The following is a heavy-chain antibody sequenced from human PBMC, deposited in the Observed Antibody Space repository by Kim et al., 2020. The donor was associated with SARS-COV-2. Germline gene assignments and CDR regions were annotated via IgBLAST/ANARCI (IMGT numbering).Heavy chain of an antibody. D-gene: IGHD3-10*01. CDR3: AKGGPMVQGLTYYFDY. Sequence: DSVQGRLTISRDNSRNTLYLQLNSLRAEDSALYDCAKGGPMVQGLTYYFDYWGQGTLVTVSS. J-gene: IGHJ4*02. V-gene: IGHV3-23*01.